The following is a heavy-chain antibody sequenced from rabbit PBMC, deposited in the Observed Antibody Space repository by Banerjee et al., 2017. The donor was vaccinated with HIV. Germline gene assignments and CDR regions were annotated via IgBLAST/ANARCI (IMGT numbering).Heavy chain of an antibody. Sequence: QEQLEESGGDLVKPEGSLTLTCTASGFSFTNKYVMCWVRQAPGKGPEWIACIYVGSHGSTYYASWAKGRFTISKTSSTTVTLQMTSLTAADTATYFCARDLAGVVGWNFGLWGQGTLVTVS. CDR1: GFSFTNKYV. V-gene: IGHV1S45*01. J-gene: IGHJ4*01. CDR3: ARDLAGVVGWNFGL. CDR2: IYVGSHGST. D-gene: IGHD4-1*01.